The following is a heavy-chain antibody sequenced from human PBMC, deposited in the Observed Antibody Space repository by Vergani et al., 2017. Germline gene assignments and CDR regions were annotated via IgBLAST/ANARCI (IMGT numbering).Heavy chain of an antibody. V-gene: IGHV3-9*01. CDR3: VKDIAASGNYWYFDL. J-gene: IGHJ2*01. CDR2: INWNSDSI. CDR1: GFTFDDYA. Sequence: EVQLLESGGNLVQPGRSLRLSCAASGFTFDDYAMHWVRQAPGKGLEWVSGINWNSDSIAYADSVKGRFTISRDNAKNSLYLQINSLRAEDTALYYCVKDIAASGNYWYFDLWGRGTLVTVSS. D-gene: IGHD6-13*01.